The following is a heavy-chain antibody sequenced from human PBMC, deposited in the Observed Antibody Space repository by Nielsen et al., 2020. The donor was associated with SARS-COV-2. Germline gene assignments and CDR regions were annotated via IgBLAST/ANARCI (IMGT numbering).Heavy chain of an antibody. CDR3: ARYYYDSSGYYFDY. CDR2: IYYSGST. Sequence: SETLSLTCTVSGGSISSYYWSWIRQPPGKGLEWIGYIYYSGSTDYNPSLKSRVTISVDTSKNQFSLKLSSVTAADTAVYYCARYYYDSSGYYFDYWGQGTLVTVSS. CDR1: GGSISSYY. J-gene: IGHJ4*02. V-gene: IGHV4-59*01. D-gene: IGHD3-22*01.